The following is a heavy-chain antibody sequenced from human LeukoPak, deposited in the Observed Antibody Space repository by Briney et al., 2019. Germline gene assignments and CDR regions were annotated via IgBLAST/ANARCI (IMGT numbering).Heavy chain of an antibody. J-gene: IGHJ4*02. V-gene: IGHV3-53*01. CDR2: IYSGTI. CDR1: GFTFSSNA. CDR3: TGNYYGSGSYPDFDY. Sequence: GGSRRLSCTVSGFTFSSNAMSWVRQAPGKGLEWVSFIYSGTIHNLYAVKGRFTISRDNSKNTLYLQMNSPKAEDTAVYYCTGNYYGSGSYPDFDYWGQGTLVTVSS. D-gene: IGHD3-10*01.